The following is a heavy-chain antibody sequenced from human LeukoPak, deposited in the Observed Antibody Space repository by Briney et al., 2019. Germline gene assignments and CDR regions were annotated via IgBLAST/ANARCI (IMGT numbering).Heavy chain of an antibody. Sequence: GGSLRLSCAASGFTVSSNYMSWVRQAPGKGLEWVSVIYSGGSTYYADSVKGRFTISRDNSKNTLYLQTNSLRAEDTAVYYCARELDSAGTFDYWGQGTLVTVSS. V-gene: IGHV3-66*01. CDR1: GFTVSSNY. D-gene: IGHD6-13*01. CDR3: ARELDSAGTFDY. J-gene: IGHJ4*02. CDR2: IYSGGST.